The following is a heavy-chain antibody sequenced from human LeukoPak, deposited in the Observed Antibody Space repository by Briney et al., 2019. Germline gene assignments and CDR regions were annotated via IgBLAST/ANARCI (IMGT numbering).Heavy chain of an antibody. D-gene: IGHD1-1*01. V-gene: IGHV6-1*01. CDR3: ARALERYYFDF. CDR1: RDNVSGNSGA. J-gene: IGHJ4*02. Sequence: SQALSLTCALSRDNVSGNSGAWLWIRPPPSRGLACLGRAYYMSQEFHQYPVSVESPINISPHTANNQVSLHLSSVTADDTGVYYCARALERYYFDFWGQGTLVTVSS. CDR2: AYYMSQEFH.